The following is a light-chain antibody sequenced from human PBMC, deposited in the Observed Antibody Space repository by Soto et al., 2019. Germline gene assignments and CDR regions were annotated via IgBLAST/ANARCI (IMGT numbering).Light chain of an antibody. CDR3: AAWDDSLNGLV. Sequence: QSVLTHPPSASGTPGQRVTISCSGSSSNIGSNTVNWYQQLPGTAPKLLIYSNNQRPSGVPDRFSGSKSGTSASLAISGLQSDDEADYYCAAWDDSLNGLVFGGGTKVTVL. CDR1: SSNIGSNT. CDR2: SNN. V-gene: IGLV1-44*01. J-gene: IGLJ2*01.